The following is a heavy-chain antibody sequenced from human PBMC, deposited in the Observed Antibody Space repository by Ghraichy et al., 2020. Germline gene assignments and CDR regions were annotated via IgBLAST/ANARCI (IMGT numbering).Heavy chain of an antibody. V-gene: IGHV1-69*04. CDR3: ARDLDVVVVAATPWYFDY. J-gene: IGHJ4*02. CDR1: GGTFSSYA. CDR2: IIPILGIA. D-gene: IGHD2-15*01. Sequence: SVKVSCKASGGTFSSYAISWVRQAPGQGLEWMARIIPILGIANYAQKFQCRVTITADKSTSTAYMELSSLRSEDTAVYYCARDLDVVVVAATPWYFDYWGQGTLVTVSS.